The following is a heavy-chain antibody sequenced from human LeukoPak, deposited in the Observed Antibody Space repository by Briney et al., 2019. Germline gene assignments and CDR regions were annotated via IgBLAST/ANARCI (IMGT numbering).Heavy chain of an antibody. D-gene: IGHD3-10*01. V-gene: IGHV4-30-2*01. CDR3: ARGTYYYGSGRQYYFDY. CDR2: IYHSGST. J-gene: IGHJ4*02. CDR1: GFTFDDYA. Sequence: LRLSCAASGFTFDDYAMHWVRQPPGKGLEWIGCIYHSGSTYYNPSLKSRVTISVDRSKNQFSLKLSSVTAADTAVYYCARGTYYYGSGRQYYFDYWGQGTLVTVSS.